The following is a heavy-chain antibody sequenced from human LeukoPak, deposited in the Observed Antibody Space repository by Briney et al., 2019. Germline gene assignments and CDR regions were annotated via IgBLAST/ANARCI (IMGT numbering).Heavy chain of an antibody. CDR1: GFTFSSYS. Sequence: PGGSLRLSCAASGFTFSSYSIHWVRQAPGKGLEWVAVISYDGSTKYYADSVEGRFTISRDNSKNTLYLQMNSLRAEDTALYYCAKEACAGDCHRDYFDYWGQGTLVTVSS. CDR3: AKEACAGDCHRDYFDY. V-gene: IGHV3-30*18. J-gene: IGHJ4*02. CDR2: ISYDGSTK. D-gene: IGHD2-21*02.